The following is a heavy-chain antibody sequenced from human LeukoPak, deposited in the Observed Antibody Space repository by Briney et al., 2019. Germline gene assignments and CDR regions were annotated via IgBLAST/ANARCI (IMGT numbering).Heavy chain of an antibody. CDR1: GFTFSSYA. CDR2: ISYDGSNK. Sequence: PGRSLRLSCVASGFTFSSYAMHWVRQGPGKGLEWVAVISYDGSNKYYADSVKGRFTISRDNSKNTLYLQMNSLRAEDTAVYYCARDELTDYYGMDVWGKGTTVTVSS. V-gene: IGHV3-30*04. D-gene: IGHD1-14*01. J-gene: IGHJ6*04. CDR3: ARDELTDYYGMDV.